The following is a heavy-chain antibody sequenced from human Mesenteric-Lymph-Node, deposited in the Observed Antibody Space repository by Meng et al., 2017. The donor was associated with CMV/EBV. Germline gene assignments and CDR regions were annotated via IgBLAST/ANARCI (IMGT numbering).Heavy chain of an antibody. Sequence: NYAMSWVRQVPGKGLEWVSGISSSGDSTYIADSVKGRFTFSRDNSKNTLYVQMNSLRVEDTAVYYCASLGKTGPQFSSSWYLEYFQHWGQGALVTVSS. CDR1: NYA. D-gene: IGHD6-13*01. CDR3: ASLGKTGPQFSSSWYLEYFQH. V-gene: IGHV3-23*01. J-gene: IGHJ1*01. CDR2: ISSSGDST.